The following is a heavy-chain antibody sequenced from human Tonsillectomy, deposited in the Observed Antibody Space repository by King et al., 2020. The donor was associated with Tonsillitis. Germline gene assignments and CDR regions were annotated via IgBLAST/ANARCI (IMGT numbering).Heavy chain of an antibody. CDR3: ARQRPGYSGNDAMVY. J-gene: IGHJ4*02. V-gene: IGHV5-51*01. CDR1: GYSFTSYW. D-gene: IGHD5-12*01. CDR2: IYPGDSNT. Sequence: VQLVQSGAEVKKPGESLKISCKGSGYSFTSYWIGWVRQMPGKGLEWMGIIYPGDSNTRYSPYFQGQVPISAHKSICPAYLPWSSLKASDTAMYYWARQRPGYSGNDAMVYWGQGTLVTVSS.